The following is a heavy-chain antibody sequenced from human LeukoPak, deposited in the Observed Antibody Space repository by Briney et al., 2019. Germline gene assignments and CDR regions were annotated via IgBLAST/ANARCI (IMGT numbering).Heavy chain of an antibody. V-gene: IGHV4-59*01. CDR3: ARRERYCSSTSCYSYFDY. CDR2: IYYSGST. J-gene: IGHJ4*02. Sequence: SETLSLTCTVSGASISSYYWSWIRQPPGKGREWIGYIYYSGSTNYNPSLKSRVTISVETSKNQFSLKLSSVTAADTDVYYCARRERYCSSTSCYSYFDYWGQGTLVTVSS. D-gene: IGHD2-2*02. CDR1: GASISSYY.